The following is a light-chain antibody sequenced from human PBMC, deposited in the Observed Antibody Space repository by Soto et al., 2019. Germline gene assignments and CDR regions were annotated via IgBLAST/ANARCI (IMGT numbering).Light chain of an antibody. CDR2: DAS. J-gene: IGKJ1*01. CDR3: QQYNSYSRGT. Sequence: DIPMTQSPSTLSASVGDRVTITCRASQSIGTWLAWYQQKPGKAPKLLIYDASSLQSGVPSTFSGSASGTEFTLTISSLQPDDFATYYCQQYNSYSRGTFGQGTKVEVK. CDR1: QSIGTW. V-gene: IGKV1-5*01.